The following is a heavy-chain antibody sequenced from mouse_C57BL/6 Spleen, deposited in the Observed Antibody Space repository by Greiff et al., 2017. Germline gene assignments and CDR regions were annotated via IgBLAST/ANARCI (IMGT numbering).Heavy chain of an antibody. CDR3: ARQYDYDDGGYFDV. CDR2: ISSGGSYT. CDR1: GFTFSSYG. J-gene: IGHJ1*03. V-gene: IGHV5-6*01. Sequence: EVHLVESGGDLVKPGGSLKLSCAASGFTFSSYGMSWVRQTPDKRLEWVATISSGGSYTYYPDSVKGRFTISRDNAKNTLYLQMSSLKSEDTAMYYCARQYDYDDGGYFDVWGTGTTVTVSS. D-gene: IGHD2-4*01.